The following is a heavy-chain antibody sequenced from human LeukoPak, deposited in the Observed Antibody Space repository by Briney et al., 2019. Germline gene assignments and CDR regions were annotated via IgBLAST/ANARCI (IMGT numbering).Heavy chain of an antibody. CDR2: INHSGSP. CDR3: ARGLLD. J-gene: IGHJ4*02. Sequence: PSETLSLTCAVSGGSFSHYYWTWIRQPPGKGLEWIGEINHSGSPNYHPSLKSRVTMSVDTSKNHFSLKLGSVTAADTAEYYCARGLLDWGQGTLVIVSS. CDR1: GGSFSHYY. V-gene: IGHV4-34*01.